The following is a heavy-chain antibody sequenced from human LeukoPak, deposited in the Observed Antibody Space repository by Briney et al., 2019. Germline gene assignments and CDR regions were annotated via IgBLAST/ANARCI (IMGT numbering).Heavy chain of an antibody. Sequence: GGSLRLSCAASGFTFSSYAMHWVRQAPGKGLEWVAVISYDGSNKYYADSVKGRFTISRDNPKNTLYLQMNSLRAEDTAVYYCARDVELAVAGTFDYWGQGTLVTVSS. J-gene: IGHJ4*02. CDR1: GFTFSSYA. D-gene: IGHD6-19*01. V-gene: IGHV3-30-3*01. CDR3: ARDVELAVAGTFDY. CDR2: ISYDGSNK.